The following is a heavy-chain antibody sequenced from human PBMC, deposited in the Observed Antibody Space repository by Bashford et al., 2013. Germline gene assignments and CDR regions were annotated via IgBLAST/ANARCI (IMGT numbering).Heavy chain of an antibody. Sequence: VASVKVSCKASGYTFTSYYMHWVRQAPGQGLEWMGIINPSGGRTSYAQKFQGRVTMTRDTSTSTVNMELSSLRSEDTAVYYCAREGVVAATLFDYWGQGTLVTVSS. CDR3: AREGVVAATLFDY. J-gene: IGHJ4*02. CDR2: INPSGGRT. CDR1: GYTFTSYY. V-gene: IGHV1-46*01. D-gene: IGHD2-15*01.